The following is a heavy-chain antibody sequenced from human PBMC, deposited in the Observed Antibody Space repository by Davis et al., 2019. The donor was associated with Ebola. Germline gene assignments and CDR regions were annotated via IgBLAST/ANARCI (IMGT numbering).Heavy chain of an antibody. CDR2: ITHGGNT. CDR1: GGSFSGHY. Sequence: SETLSLTCAVSGGSFSGHYWSWIRQPPGKGLEWIGEITHGGNTNYSPSLKSRVTMSTDTSKNQFSLKLSSVTAADTGVYYCARGSDGGNSADSWCQGTLVTVSS. D-gene: IGHD4-23*01. CDR3: ARGSDGGNSADS. V-gene: IGHV4-34*01. J-gene: IGHJ5*01.